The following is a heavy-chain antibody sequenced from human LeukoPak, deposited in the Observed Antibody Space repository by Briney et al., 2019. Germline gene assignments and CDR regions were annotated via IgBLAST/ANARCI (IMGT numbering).Heavy chain of an antibody. CDR3: AKDLRGATHYYGMDV. CDR1: GFTFSSYA. J-gene: IGHJ6*02. D-gene: IGHD1-26*01. Sequence: PGGSLRLSCAASGFTFSSYAMSWVRQAPGKGLEWVSAISGSGGSTYYADSVKGRFTISRDNSKNTLYLQMNSLRAEDTAVYYFAKDLRGATHYYGMDVGGQGTTVTVSS. CDR2: ISGSGGST. V-gene: IGHV3-23*01.